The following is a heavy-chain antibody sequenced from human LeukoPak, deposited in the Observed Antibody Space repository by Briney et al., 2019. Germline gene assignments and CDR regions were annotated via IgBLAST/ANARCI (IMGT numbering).Heavy chain of an antibody. CDR3: VRTYYYDSRGYHLIDY. V-gene: IGHV4-61*02. CDR1: GGSVSSGTYY. CDR2: IYTSGNT. Sequence: SQTLSLTCTVSGGSVSSGTYYWSWIRQPAGKGLEWLGRIYTSGNTNYNPSLKSRVTISVDTSKNQFSLKLSSVTAADTAVYYCVRTYYYDSRGYHLIDYWGQGTLVTVSS. J-gene: IGHJ4*02. D-gene: IGHD3-22*01.